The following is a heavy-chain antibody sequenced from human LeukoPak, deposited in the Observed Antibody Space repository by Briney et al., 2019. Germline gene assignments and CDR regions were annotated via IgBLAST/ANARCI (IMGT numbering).Heavy chain of an antibody. Sequence: SGGSLRLSCATSGFTFVDYGLSWVRRAPGKGLEWLCAINYNGAITDYADSVKGRFTISRDNAKNSLYLRMDSLRAEDTALYYCARDRLGPSISVSHFDLWGQGTLVTVSS. D-gene: IGHD3-3*02. J-gene: IGHJ4*02. V-gene: IGHV3-20*04. CDR2: INYNGAIT. CDR3: ARDRLGPSISVSHFDL. CDR1: GFTFVDYG.